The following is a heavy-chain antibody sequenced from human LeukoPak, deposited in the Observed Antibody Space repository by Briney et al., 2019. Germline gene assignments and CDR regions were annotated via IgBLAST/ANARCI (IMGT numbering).Heavy chain of an antibody. J-gene: IGHJ4*02. V-gene: IGHV4-59*08. CDR3: ARQGPMGVVVYDYFDY. Sequence: SETLSLTCTVSGGSISSYYWSWIRQPAGKGLEWIGHIYYSGSTNYNPSLKSRVTISVDTSKNQFSLKLSSVTAADTAVYYCARQGPMGVVVYDYFDYWGQGTLVTVSS. CDR1: GGSISSYY. D-gene: IGHD3-22*01. CDR2: IYYSGST.